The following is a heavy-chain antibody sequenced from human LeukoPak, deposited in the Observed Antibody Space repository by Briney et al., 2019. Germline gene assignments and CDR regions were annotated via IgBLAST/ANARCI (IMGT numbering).Heavy chain of an antibody. CDR3: TRATLGYSSGWYDN. J-gene: IGHJ5*02. Sequence: GGSLRLSCAASGFTFSSYWMHWVRQAPGKGLVWVSRIKSDGSSTTYADSVKGRFTISRDNAKNTLYLQMNSLRAEDTAVYYCTRATLGYSSGWYDNWGQGTLVTVSS. CDR2: IKSDGSST. V-gene: IGHV3-74*01. D-gene: IGHD6-19*01. CDR1: GFTFSSYW.